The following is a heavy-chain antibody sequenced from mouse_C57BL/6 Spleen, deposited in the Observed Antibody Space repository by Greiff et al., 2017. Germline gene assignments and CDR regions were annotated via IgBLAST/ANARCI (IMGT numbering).Heavy chain of an antibody. CDR3: TRGDYDYDWYFDV. CDR2: IYPGNSDT. J-gene: IGHJ1*03. V-gene: IGHV1-5*01. CDR1: GYTFTSYW. Sequence: VHVKQSGTVLARPGASVKMSCKTSGYTFTSYWMHWVKQRPGQGLEWIGAIYPGNSDTSYNQKFKGKAKLTAVTSASTAYMELSSLTNEDSAVYYCTRGDYDYDWYFDVWGTGTTVTVSS. D-gene: IGHD2-4*01.